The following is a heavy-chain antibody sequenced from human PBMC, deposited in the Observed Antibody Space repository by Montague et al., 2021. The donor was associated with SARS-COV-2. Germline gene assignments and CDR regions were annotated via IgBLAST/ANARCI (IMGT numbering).Heavy chain of an antibody. CDR3: ARDKYYYDSSGYYPLVYFDY. D-gene: IGHD3-22*01. Sequence: PALVKPTQTLTLTCTFSGFSRSTSGMCVSWIRQPPGKALEWLARIDWDDDKYYSTSLKTRLTIPKDTSKNQVVLTMTNMDPVGTATYYCARDKYYYDSSGYYPLVYFDYWGQGTLVTVSS. CDR1: GFSRSTSGMC. CDR2: IDWDDDK. V-gene: IGHV2-70*11. J-gene: IGHJ4*02.